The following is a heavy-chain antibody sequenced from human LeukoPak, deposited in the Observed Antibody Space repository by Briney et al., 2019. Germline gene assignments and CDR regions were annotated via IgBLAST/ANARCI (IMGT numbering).Heavy chain of an antibody. Sequence: KPSETLSLTCTVSGGSISSYYWSWIRQPAGKGLEWIGRIYTSGSTNYNPSLKGRVTISVDKSKNQFSLKLSSVTAADTAVYYCATGGSGYWYFDLWGRGTLVTVYS. CDR2: IYTSGST. CDR3: ATGGSGYWYFDL. J-gene: IGHJ2*01. D-gene: IGHD2-8*02. CDR1: GGSISSYY. V-gene: IGHV4-4*07.